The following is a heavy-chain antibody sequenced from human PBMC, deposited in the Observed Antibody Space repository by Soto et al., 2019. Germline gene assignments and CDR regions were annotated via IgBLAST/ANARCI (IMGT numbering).Heavy chain of an antibody. CDR1: GLTISGKKY. Sequence: DVQLVESGGGLIQPGESLRLSCAAFGLTISGKKYVAWVRQAPGKGLEWVSALYDVDGSFYADSVKGRFTTSSDSSKTTVYLQRNDLRPDDAAVYYCATWHEREHAYDVWGQGTTFTVSS. J-gene: IGHJ3*01. D-gene: IGHD1-1*01. V-gene: IGHV3-53*01. CDR2: LYDVDGS. CDR3: ATWHEREHAYDV.